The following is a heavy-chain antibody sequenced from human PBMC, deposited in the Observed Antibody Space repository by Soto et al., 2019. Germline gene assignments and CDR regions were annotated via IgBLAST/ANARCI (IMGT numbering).Heavy chain of an antibody. CDR2: IKSKSAGGTT. Sequence: EVQLVESGGGLVKPGGSVRLSCAASGFTFSNAWMSWVRQAPGKGLEWVGRIKSKSAGGTTEYDAPVKDRFTISRDDSKNTLYLQMNSLKIEDTAVYYCARGHRSSGKIFDSWGQGTQVTVSS. CDR1: GFTFSNAW. V-gene: IGHV3-15*01. D-gene: IGHD3-22*01. J-gene: IGHJ4*02. CDR3: ARGHRSSGKIFDS.